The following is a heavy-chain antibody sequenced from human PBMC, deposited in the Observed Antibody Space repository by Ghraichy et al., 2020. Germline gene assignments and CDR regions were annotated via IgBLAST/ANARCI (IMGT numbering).Heavy chain of an antibody. V-gene: IGHV4-59*08. J-gene: IGHJ6*02. CDR2: IYYAGTT. CDR3: TRHDVVAVLARGMGV. Sequence: LETLSLTCTVSGGSVSGYYWSWIRQSPGKGLEWIGYIYYAGTTLYSPSLKSRVTISVDTSMNQVSLWLRSVTAADTAVYYCTRHDVVAVLARGMGVWGRGSKVTVSS. D-gene: IGHD5-12*01. CDR1: GGSVSGYY.